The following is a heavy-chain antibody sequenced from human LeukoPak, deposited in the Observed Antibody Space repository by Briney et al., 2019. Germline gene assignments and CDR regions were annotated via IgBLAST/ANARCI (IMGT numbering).Heavy chain of an antibody. V-gene: IGHV3-11*01. Sequence: GGSLRLSCAASGFTFSDYYMSWIRQAPGKGLEWLSYISGSGSSIKHADSVKGRFTISRDNAKNSLYLQMNSLRAEDTAVYYCARDPGVGNWFDPWGQGTLVTVSS. CDR1: GFTFSDYY. J-gene: IGHJ5*02. D-gene: IGHD1-26*01. CDR2: ISGSGSSI. CDR3: ARDPGVGNWFDP.